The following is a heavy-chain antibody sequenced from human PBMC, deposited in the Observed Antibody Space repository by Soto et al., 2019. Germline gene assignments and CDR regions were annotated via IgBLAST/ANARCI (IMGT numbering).Heavy chain of an antibody. Sequence: LRLSCAVSGFTFSSYELNWIRQPPGKALEXLGXXFXXDXXXXXPXXXRRLTITKDTSKNQVVLKMNDMDPVDTATYYCIHTDDIFGAAGTDYWGQGALVTVSS. D-gene: IGHD6-13*01. CDR2: XFXXDXX. J-gene: IGHJ4*02. CDR1: GFTFSSYEL. V-gene: IGHV2-5*08. CDR3: IHTDDIFGAAGTDY.